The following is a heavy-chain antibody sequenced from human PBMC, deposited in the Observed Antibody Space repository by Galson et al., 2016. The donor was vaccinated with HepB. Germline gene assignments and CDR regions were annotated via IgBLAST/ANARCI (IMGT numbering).Heavy chain of an antibody. V-gene: IGHV3-33*06. CDR3: ANGGGYSYATRVYY. Sequence: SLRLSCAASGFTFRSYGMHWVRQAPGKGLEWVAVIWYDGSNKYYADSVKGRFTISRDNSKNTLYLQMNSLRAEDTAVYYCANGGGYSYATRVYYWGQGTLVTVSS. CDR1: GFTFRSYG. J-gene: IGHJ4*02. D-gene: IGHD5-18*01. CDR2: IWYDGSNK.